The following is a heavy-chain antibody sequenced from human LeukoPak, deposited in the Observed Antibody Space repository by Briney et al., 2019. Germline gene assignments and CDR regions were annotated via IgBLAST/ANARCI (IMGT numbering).Heavy chain of an antibody. D-gene: IGHD6-19*01. CDR1: GFTCSSYE. Sequence: GGSLRLSCAASGFTCSSYEMNWVRQAPGKGLEWVSYISSSGSTIYYADSVKGRFTISRDNAKNSLYLQMDSLRAEDTAVYYCEREELRYSSGSSHSYFDYWGQGTLVTVSS. CDR2: ISSSGSTI. V-gene: IGHV3-48*03. CDR3: EREELRYSSGSSHSYFDY. J-gene: IGHJ4*02.